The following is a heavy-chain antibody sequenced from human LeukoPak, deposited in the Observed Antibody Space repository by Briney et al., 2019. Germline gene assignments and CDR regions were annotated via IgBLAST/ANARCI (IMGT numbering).Heavy chain of an antibody. Sequence: TGRSLRLSCAASEFTFSNCAMNWVRQAPGKGLEWVSGISGSGGSTYYADCVKGPFTISTDNSKNTLYLQMNSLRAEDTAVFYCAKSRGYYGSGSYIDSWGQGTLVTVSS. J-gene: IGHJ4*02. CDR1: EFTFSNCA. CDR2: ISGSGGST. V-gene: IGHV3-23*01. D-gene: IGHD3-10*01. CDR3: AKSRGYYGSGSYIDS.